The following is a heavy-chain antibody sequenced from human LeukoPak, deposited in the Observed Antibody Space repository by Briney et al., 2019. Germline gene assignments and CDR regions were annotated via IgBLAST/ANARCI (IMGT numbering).Heavy chain of an antibody. D-gene: IGHD3/OR15-3a*01. Sequence: PSETLSLTCSVSGYSITSGFYWGWIRQTPVKALEWIGSMYHSGSTYYNPSLESRVTLSVDTSRNQFSLKLTSVTAADTALYFCARDGGGRLDYYFDFWGQGSLVTVSS. V-gene: IGHV4-38-2*02. CDR3: ARDGGGRLDYYFDF. J-gene: IGHJ4*02. CDR2: MYHSGST. CDR1: GYSITSGFY.